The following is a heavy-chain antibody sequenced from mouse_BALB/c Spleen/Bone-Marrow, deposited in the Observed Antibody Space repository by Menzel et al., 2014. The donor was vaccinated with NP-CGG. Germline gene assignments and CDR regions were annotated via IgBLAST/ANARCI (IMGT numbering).Heavy chain of an antibody. V-gene: IGHV5-17*02. J-gene: IGHJ2*01. CDR2: ISSGSSTI. D-gene: IGHD4-1*01. CDR3: TRGGNWDDFDY. CDR1: GFTFSSFG. Sequence: EVKVVESGGGLVQPGGSRKLSCAASGFTFSSFGMHWVRQTPEKGLGWVAYISSGSSTIYYADTVKGRFTISRDNPKNTLFLQVTSLRSEDTAMYYCTRGGNWDDFDYWGQGTTLTVSS.